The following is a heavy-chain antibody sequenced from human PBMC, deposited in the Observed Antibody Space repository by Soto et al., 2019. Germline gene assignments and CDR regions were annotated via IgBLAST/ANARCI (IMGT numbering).Heavy chain of an antibody. Sequence: LRLSCAASGFTFSSYGMHWVRQAPGKGLEWVAVISYDGSNKYYADSVKGRFTISRDNSKNTLYLQMNSLRAEDTAVYYCAKDYYDSSGPIPSYFDYWGQGTLVTVSS. CDR2: ISYDGSNK. J-gene: IGHJ4*02. V-gene: IGHV3-30*18. D-gene: IGHD3-22*01. CDR1: GFTFSSYG. CDR3: AKDYYDSSGPIPSYFDY.